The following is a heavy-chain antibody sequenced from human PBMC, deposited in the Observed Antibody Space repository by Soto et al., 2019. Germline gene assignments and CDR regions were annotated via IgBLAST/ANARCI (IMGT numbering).Heavy chain of an antibody. V-gene: IGHV4-59*01. CDR1: GGSISSYY. CDR3: ARDKGLKYSSGWYVFDY. J-gene: IGHJ4*02. D-gene: IGHD6-19*01. CDR2: IYYSGST. Sequence: SETLSLTCTVSGGSISSYYWSWIRQPPGKGLEWIGYIYYSGSTNYNPSLKSRVTISVDTSKNQFSLKLSSVTAADTAVYYCARDKGLKYSSGWYVFDYWGQGTLVTVSS.